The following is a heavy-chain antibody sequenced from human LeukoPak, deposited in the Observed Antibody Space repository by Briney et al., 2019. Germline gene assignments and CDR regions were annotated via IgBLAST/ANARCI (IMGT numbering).Heavy chain of an antibody. V-gene: IGHV3-30-3*01. J-gene: IGHJ6*02. Sequence: GRSLRLSCAASGFTFSSYAMHWVRQAPGKGLEWVTVISYDGSNKYYADSVKGRFTISRDNSKNTLYLQMNSLRAEDTAVYYCARDLYGDYPMTYYYYGMDVWGQGTTVTVSS. CDR1: GFTFSSYA. D-gene: IGHD4-17*01. CDR2: ISYDGSNK. CDR3: ARDLYGDYPMTYYYYGMDV.